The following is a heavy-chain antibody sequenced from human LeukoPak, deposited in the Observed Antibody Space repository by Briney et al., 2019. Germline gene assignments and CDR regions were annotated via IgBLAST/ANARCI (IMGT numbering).Heavy chain of an antibody. Sequence: GGSLRLSCAASGFTFSDHYMDWVRQAPGKGLEWVGRTRNKANSYTTEYAASVKGRFTISRDDSKNSLYLQMNSLKTEDTAVYYCARELSGLYYSYMDVWGKGTTVTVSS. V-gene: IGHV3-72*01. CDR1: GFTFSDHY. CDR3: ARELSGLYYSYMDV. J-gene: IGHJ6*03. CDR2: TRNKANSYTT.